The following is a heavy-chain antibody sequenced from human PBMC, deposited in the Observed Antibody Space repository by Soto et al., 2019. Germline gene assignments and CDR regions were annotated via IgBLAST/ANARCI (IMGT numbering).Heavy chain of an antibody. CDR1: GYSFTSYR. V-gene: IGHV5-51*01. Sequence: GESLKISCKGSGYSFTSYRIGWVRQMPGKGLEWMGIIYPGDSDTRYSPSFQGQVTISADKSISTAYLQWSSLKASDTAMYYCAGTYCSGGSCYYGMDVWGQGTTVTVSS. D-gene: IGHD2-15*01. CDR3: AGTYCSGGSCYYGMDV. CDR2: IYPGDSDT. J-gene: IGHJ6*02.